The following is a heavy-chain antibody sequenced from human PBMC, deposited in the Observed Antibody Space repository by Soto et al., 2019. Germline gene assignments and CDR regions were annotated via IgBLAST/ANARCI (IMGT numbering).Heavy chain of an antibody. Sequence: ETLSLTCTVSGGAISSSRYYWGWIRQPPGKGLEWIGSIYYSGSTYYNPSLKSRVTISVDTSKNQFSLKLSSVTAADTAVYYCARHQSHSSSYVDPWGQGTLVTVSS. D-gene: IGHD6-13*01. CDR3: ARHQSHSSSYVDP. CDR2: IYYSGST. V-gene: IGHV4-39*01. J-gene: IGHJ5*02. CDR1: GGAISSSRYY.